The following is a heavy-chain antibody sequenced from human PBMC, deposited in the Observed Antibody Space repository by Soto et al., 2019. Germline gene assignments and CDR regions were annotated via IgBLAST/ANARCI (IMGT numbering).Heavy chain of an antibody. J-gene: IGHJ6*04. CDR2: ISGSGGST. V-gene: IGHV3-23*01. CDR3: ANVQDAARYFDWLLYGMDV. D-gene: IGHD3-9*01. CDR1: GFTFSSYA. Sequence: PGGSLRLSCAASGFTFSSYAMSWVRQAPGKGLDWVSAISGSGGSTYYADSVKGRFTISRDNSKNTLYLQMNSLRAEDTAVYYCANVQDAARYFDWLLYGMDVWRKGTTVTVSS.